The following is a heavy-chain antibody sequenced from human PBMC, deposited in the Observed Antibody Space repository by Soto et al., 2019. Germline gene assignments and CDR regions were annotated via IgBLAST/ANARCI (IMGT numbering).Heavy chain of an antibody. CDR1: GGSISSSSYY. CDR3: ARQGTVRDGMDV. J-gene: IGHJ6*02. Sequence: SETLSLTCTVSGGSISSSSYYWCWIRQPPGKGLEWIGSIYYSGSTYYNPSLKSRVTISVDTSKNQFSLKLSSVTAADTAVYYCARQGTVRDGMDVWGQGTTVTVSS. D-gene: IGHD2-21*02. V-gene: IGHV4-39*01. CDR2: IYYSGST.